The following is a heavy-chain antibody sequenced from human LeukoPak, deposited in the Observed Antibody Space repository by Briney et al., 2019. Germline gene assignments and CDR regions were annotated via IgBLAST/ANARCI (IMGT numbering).Heavy chain of an antibody. V-gene: IGHV4-34*01. CDR2: INHSGST. Sequence: PSETLSLTCAVYGGSFSGYYWRWIRQPPGKGLEWIGEINHSGSTNYNPSLKSRVTISVDTSKNQFSLKLSSVTAADTAVYYCARGRGYYYDSSGYADYWGQGTLVTVSS. CDR1: GGSFSGYY. J-gene: IGHJ4*02. CDR3: ARGRGYYYDSSGYADY. D-gene: IGHD3-22*01.